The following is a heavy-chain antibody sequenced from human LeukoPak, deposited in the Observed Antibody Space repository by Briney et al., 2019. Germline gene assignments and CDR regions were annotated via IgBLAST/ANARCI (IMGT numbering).Heavy chain of an antibody. CDR1: GFTFSSYA. J-gene: IGHJ4*02. CDR3: AKSSPFPWFGGKPLYYFDY. D-gene: IGHD3-10*01. CDR2: ISGSGGST. V-gene: IGHV3-23*01. Sequence: GGSLRLSCAASGFTFSSYAMSWVRQAPGKGLEWVSAISGSGGSTYYADSVKGRFTISRDNSKNTLYLQMNSLRAEDTAVYYCAKSSPFPWFGGKPLYYFDYWGQGTLVTVSS.